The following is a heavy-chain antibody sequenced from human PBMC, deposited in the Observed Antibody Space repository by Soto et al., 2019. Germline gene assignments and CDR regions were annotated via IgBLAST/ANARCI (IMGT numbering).Heavy chain of an antibody. V-gene: IGHV3-23*01. J-gene: IGHJ4*02. CDR1: GFTFSSYA. Sequence: GGSLRLSCAASGFTFSSYAMSWVRQAPGKGLEWVSAISGSGGSTYYADSVKGRFTISRDNSKNTLYLQRNSLRAEDTAVYYCAKGVGFSIAAASWYFDYWGQGTLVTVSS. D-gene: IGHD6-13*01. CDR3: AKGVGFSIAAASWYFDY. CDR2: ISGSGGST.